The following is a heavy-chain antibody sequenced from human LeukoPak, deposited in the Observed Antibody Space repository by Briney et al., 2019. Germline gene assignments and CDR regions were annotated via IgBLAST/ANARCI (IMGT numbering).Heavy chain of an antibody. Sequence: PGRSLRLSCAASGFTFDDYAMHWVRQAPGKGLEWVSGISWNSGSIGYADSVKGRFTISRDNAKNSLYLQMNSLRAEDTAVYYCARDMFEWGMLYYYYGMDVWGQGTTVTVSS. CDR2: ISWNSGSI. J-gene: IGHJ6*02. D-gene: IGHD2-8*02. CDR1: GFTFDDYA. V-gene: IGHV3-9*01. CDR3: ARDMFEWGMLYYYYGMDV.